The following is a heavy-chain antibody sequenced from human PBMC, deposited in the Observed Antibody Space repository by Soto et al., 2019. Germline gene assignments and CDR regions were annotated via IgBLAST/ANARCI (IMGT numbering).Heavy chain of an antibody. V-gene: IGHV5-10-1*01. Sequence: PGESLKISCKGSGYSFTSYWISWVRQMPGKGLEWMGRIDPSDSYTNYSPSFQGHVTISADKSISTAYLQWSSLKASDTAMYYCARANYYDSSGYYYYYYGMDVWGQGTTVTVSS. CDR3: ARANYYDSSGYYYYYYGMDV. D-gene: IGHD3-22*01. J-gene: IGHJ6*02. CDR2: IDPSDSYT. CDR1: GYSFTSYW.